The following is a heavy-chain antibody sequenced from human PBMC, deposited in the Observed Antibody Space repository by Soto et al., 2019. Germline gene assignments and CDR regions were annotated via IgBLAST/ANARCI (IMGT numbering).Heavy chain of an antibody. D-gene: IGHD6-6*01. V-gene: IGHV1-3*01. Sequence: VASVKVSCKASGYTFTSYAMHWVRQAPGQRLEWMGWINAGNGNTKYSQKFQGRVTITRDTSASTAYMELSSLRSEDTAVYYCARTEPSGIAARPRLFFYFDYWGQGTLVTVSS. CDR1: GYTFTSYA. J-gene: IGHJ4*02. CDR2: INAGNGNT. CDR3: ARTEPSGIAARPRLFFYFDY.